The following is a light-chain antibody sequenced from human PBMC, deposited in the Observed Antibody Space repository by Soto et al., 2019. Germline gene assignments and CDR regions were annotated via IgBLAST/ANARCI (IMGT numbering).Light chain of an antibody. J-gene: IGKJ4*01. V-gene: IGKV3-11*01. CDR3: QQRSNWPLT. CDR1: QSVSSY. Sequence: EIVLTQFPGTLSLSPGERSTLSCMASQSVSSYLAWYQQKPGQAPRLLIYDASNRATGIPARFSGSGSGTDFSLTISSLEPEDFAVYYCQQRSNWPLTFGGGTKVDIK. CDR2: DAS.